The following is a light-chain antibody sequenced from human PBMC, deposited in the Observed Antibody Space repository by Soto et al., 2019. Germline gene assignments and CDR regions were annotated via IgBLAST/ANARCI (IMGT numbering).Light chain of an antibody. Sequence: EIVMTQAPATLSVSPGERPTVSCRASQSVSSNLAWYQQKPGQAPRLLIYGASTRATGIPARFSGSGSGTEFTLTISSLQSEDFAVYYCQQYNNWPPTFGQGTKV. CDR2: GAS. CDR1: QSVSSN. CDR3: QQYNNWPPT. V-gene: IGKV3-15*01. J-gene: IGKJ1*01.